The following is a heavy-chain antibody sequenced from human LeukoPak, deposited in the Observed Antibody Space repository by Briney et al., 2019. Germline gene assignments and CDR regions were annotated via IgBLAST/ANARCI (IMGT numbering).Heavy chain of an antibody. D-gene: IGHD3-22*01. CDR2: ISGSGGST. J-gene: IGHJ4*02. V-gene: IGHV3-23*01. CDR1: GFTFSSYA. CDR3: AKDLGYYDSSGYFGY. Sequence: PGGSLRLSCAASGFTFSSYAMSGVRQAPGKGLELVSAISGSGGSTYYADSVKGRFTITRDNSKNTLYLQMNSLRAEDTAVYYCAKDLGYYDSSGYFGYWGQGTLVTFSS.